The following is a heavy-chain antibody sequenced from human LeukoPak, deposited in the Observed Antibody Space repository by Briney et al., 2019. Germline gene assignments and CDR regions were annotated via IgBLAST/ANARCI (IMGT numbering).Heavy chain of an antibody. Sequence: ASLKASCKASESTSTTSYIPGFQQAPEKGLNGLGIINPSGVTTIYAQKFQGRVTVTRDTSTSTVYMELSSLRSEDTAVYYCARDLGGRSGSLDYWGQGTLVAVSS. CDR1: ESTSTTSY. CDR2: INPSGVTT. CDR3: ARDLGGRSGSLDY. V-gene: IGHV1-46*01. D-gene: IGHD3-22*01. J-gene: IGHJ4*02.